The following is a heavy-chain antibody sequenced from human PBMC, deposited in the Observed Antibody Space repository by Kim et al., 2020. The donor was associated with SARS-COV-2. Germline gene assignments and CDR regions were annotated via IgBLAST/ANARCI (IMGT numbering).Heavy chain of an antibody. J-gene: IGHJ4*02. CDR1: GFTVSSNY. CDR3: AYSGYDRLGGFDY. Sequence: GGSLRLSCAASGFTVSSNYMSWVRQAPGKGLEWVSVIYSGGSTYYADSVKGRFTISRDNSKNTLYLQMNSLRAEDTAVYYCAYSGYDRLGGFDYWGQGTLVTVSS. CDR2: IYSGGST. D-gene: IGHD5-12*01. V-gene: IGHV3-53*01.